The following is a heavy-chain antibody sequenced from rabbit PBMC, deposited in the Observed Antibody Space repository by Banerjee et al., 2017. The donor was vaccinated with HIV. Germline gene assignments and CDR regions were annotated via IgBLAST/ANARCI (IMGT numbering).Heavy chain of an antibody. J-gene: IGHJ4*01. D-gene: IGHD4-1*01. CDR3: ARDLAGVVGWNFGL. V-gene: IGHV1S45*01. CDR1: GSSFSSSND. Sequence: QEQLKETGGGLVQPGGSLTLSCTASGSSFSSSNDMCWVRQAPGKGLEWIACIYAGSSVSTYYASWAKGRFTISKTSSTTVTLQMTSLTAADTATYFCARDLAGVVGWNFGLWGQGTLVTVS. CDR2: IYAGSSVST.